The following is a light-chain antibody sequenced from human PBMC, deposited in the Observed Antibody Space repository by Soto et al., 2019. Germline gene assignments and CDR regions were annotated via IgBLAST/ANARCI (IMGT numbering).Light chain of an antibody. Sequence: EIVLTQSPGTLSLSPGERATLSCRASQSVSSSYLAWYQQKPGQAPRLLIYGASSRATGIPDRFSGSGSGTDFTLTISRLEPEDFAVYYCQQYWTFGPGTKVDIK. J-gene: IGKJ3*01. CDR3: QQYWT. CDR1: QSVSSSY. CDR2: GAS. V-gene: IGKV3-20*01.